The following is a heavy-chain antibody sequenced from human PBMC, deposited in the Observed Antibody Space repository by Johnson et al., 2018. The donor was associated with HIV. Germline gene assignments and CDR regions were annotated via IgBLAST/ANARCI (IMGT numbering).Heavy chain of an antibody. D-gene: IGHD6-6*01. V-gene: IGHV3-66*01. CDR3: ARASSIAARGADAFDI. Sequence: EQLVESGGGLVQPGGSLRLSCAASGFTVSSNYVSWVRQAPGKGLEWVSVIYSGGTTYYADSVKGRFPISRDNSKNTLYLQMNSLRAEDTAVYYCARASSIAARGADAFDIWGQGTMVTVSS. CDR1: GFTVSSNY. J-gene: IGHJ3*02. CDR2: IYSGGTT.